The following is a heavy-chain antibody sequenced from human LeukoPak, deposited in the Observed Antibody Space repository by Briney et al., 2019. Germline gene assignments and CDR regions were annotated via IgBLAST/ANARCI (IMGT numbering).Heavy chain of an antibody. Sequence: VGSLRLSCAASGFTFSDYYMSWIRQAPGKGLEWVSYISSSGSTIYYADSVKGRFTISRDNAKNSLYLQMNSLRAEDTAVYYCARELTMVRGWALDYWGQGTLVTVSS. J-gene: IGHJ4*02. CDR1: GFTFSDYY. V-gene: IGHV3-11*04. D-gene: IGHD3-10*01. CDR2: ISSSGSTI. CDR3: ARELTMVRGWALDY.